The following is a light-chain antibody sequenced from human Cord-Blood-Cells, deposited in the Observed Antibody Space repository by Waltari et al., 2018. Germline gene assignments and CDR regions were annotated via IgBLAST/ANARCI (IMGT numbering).Light chain of an antibody. V-gene: IGKV4-1*01. J-gene: IGKJ1*01. Sequence: DIAMTQSPDSLAVSLGERATINCKSSQSVLYSSNNKNYLAWYQQKPGQPPKLLIYWASTRESGVPDRFSGSGSGTDFTLTINSLQAEDVAVYYCQQYYSTPRTFGQGTKVEIK. CDR1: QSVLYSSNNKNY. CDR2: WAS. CDR3: QQYYSTPRT.